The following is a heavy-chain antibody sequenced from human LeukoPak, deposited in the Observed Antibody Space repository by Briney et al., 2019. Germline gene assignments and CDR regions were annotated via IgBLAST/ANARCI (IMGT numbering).Heavy chain of an antibody. J-gene: IGHJ6*02. V-gene: IGHV4-59*01. D-gene: IGHD6-13*01. CDR1: GGSISSYY. CDR2: IYYSGST. Sequence: SETLSLTCTVSGGSISSYYWSWIRQPPGKGLEWIGYIYYSGSTNYNPSLKSRVTISVDTSKNQFSLKLSSVTAADTAVYYCARDRPIAAAGKPDYYYYYGMDVWGQGTTVTVSS. CDR3: ARDRPIAAAGKPDYYYYYGMDV.